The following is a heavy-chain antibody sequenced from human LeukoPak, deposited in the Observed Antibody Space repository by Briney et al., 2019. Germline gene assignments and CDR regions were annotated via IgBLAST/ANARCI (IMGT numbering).Heavy chain of an antibody. D-gene: IGHD6-13*01. CDR3: ARLSSSSWYFDY. CDR2: IIPIFGTA. J-gene: IGHJ4*02. CDR1: GGTFSSYA. Sequence: SVKVSCKASGGTFSSYAISWVRQAPGQGLEWMGGIIPIFGTANYAQKFQGRVTMTTDTSMNTAYMELRSLRSDDTAVYYCARLSSSSWYFDYWGQGTLVTVSS. V-gene: IGHV1-69*05.